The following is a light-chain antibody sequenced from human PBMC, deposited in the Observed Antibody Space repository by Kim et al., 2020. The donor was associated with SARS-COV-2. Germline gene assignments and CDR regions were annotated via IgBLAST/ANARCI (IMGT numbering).Light chain of an antibody. Sequence: QANTVTCTGTSSDVDGYNYDSWYQQHPGKAPNLMIYDVSNRPSGVAHRFSGSKSGNTASLTISSRQAEDEADYYCSSYTSSSTRVFGGGTQLTVL. J-gene: IGLJ3*02. CDR2: DVS. V-gene: IGLV2-14*03. CDR3: SSYTSSSTRV. CDR1: SSDVDGYNY.